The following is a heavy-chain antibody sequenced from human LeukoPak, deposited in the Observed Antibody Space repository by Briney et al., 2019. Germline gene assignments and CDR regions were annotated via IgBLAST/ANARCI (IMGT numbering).Heavy chain of an antibody. CDR2: INQDGGEK. CDR3: TTFYTRLTDY. CDR1: GITFNTYW. J-gene: IGHJ4*02. D-gene: IGHD2/OR15-2a*01. V-gene: IGHV3-7*05. Sequence: GGSLRLSCAASGITFNTYWLSWVRQAPGKGLEWLVTINQDGGEKYYVDSVKGRFTISRDNAKNSLFLQMNSLRAGDTAVYYCTTFYTRLTDYWGQGTLVTVSS.